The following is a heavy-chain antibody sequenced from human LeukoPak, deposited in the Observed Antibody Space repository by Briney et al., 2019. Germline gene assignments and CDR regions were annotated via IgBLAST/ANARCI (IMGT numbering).Heavy chain of an antibody. CDR3: AREFYGSGSYGNYDY. V-gene: IGHV1-18*01. CDR2: ISAYNGNT. Sequence: ASVKVSCKASGYTFTSYGISWVRQAPGQGLEWMGWISAYNGNTNYAQKLQGRVTMTTDTSTSTAYMELRSLRSDDTAVYYCAREFYGSGSYGNYDYWGQGTLVTVSS. CDR1: GYTFTSYG. D-gene: IGHD3-10*01. J-gene: IGHJ4*02.